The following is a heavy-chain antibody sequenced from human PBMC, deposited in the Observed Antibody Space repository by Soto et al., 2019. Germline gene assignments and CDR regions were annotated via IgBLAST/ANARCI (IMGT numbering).Heavy chain of an antibody. D-gene: IGHD2-8*01. CDR1: GFTFTSSA. CDR2: IVVGSGNT. V-gene: IGHV1-58*01. J-gene: IGHJ4*02. Sequence: SVKISCKASGFTFTSSAVQWVRQARGQRLEWIGWIVVGSGNTNYAQKFQERVTITRDMSTSTAYMELSSLRSEDTAVYYCAADSPNLSGYFGYCGQGTPVTVSS. CDR3: AADSPNLSGYFGY.